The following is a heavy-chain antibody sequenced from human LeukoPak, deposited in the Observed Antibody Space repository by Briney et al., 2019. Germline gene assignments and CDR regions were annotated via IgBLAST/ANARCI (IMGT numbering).Heavy chain of an antibody. CDR3: ARYLLRFLEWSNYYYGMDV. V-gene: IGHV1-69*04. J-gene: IGHJ6*02. CDR2: IIPILGIA. D-gene: IGHD3-3*01. Sequence: SVKVSCKASGGTFSSYAISWVRQAPGQGLEWMGRIIPILGIANYAQKFQGRVTITADKFTSTAYMELSSLRSEDTAVYYCARYLLRFLEWSNYYYGMDVWGQGTTVTVSS. CDR1: GGTFSSYA.